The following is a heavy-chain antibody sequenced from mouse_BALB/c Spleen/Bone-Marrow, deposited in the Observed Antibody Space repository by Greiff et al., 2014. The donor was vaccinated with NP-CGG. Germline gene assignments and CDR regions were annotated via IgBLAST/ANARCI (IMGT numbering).Heavy chain of an antibody. V-gene: IGHV5-4*02. D-gene: IGHD1-1*02. Sequence: EVKLMESGGGLVKPGGSLKLSCTASGFTFSDHYMYWVRQTPEKRLEWVATISDGGIYTYYPDSVKGRFTISRDNAKNNLYLQMSSLKSEDTAMYYCARSGEKYGALDYSGQGTSVTVSS. CDR1: GFTFSDHY. CDR3: ARSGEKYGALDY. J-gene: IGHJ4*01. CDR2: ISDGGIYT.